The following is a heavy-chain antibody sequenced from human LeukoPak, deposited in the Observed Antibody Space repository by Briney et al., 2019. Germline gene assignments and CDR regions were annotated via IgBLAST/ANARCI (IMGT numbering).Heavy chain of an antibody. CDR2: ISYDGSNK. D-gene: IGHD6-13*01. CDR1: GFTFSSYA. V-gene: IGHV3-30*04. CDR3: ARGITLSSWWGYAFDI. J-gene: IGHJ3*02. Sequence: GGSLRLSCAASGFTFSSYAMHWVRPAPGKGLEWVAVISYDGSNKYYADSVKGRFTISRDNSKDTLYLQMNSLRAEDTAVYYCARGITLSSWWGYAFDIWGQGTMVTVSS.